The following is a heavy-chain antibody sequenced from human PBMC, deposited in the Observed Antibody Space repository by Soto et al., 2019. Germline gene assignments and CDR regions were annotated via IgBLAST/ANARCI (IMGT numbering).Heavy chain of an antibody. CDR1: GFTFSSYA. V-gene: IGHV3-30-3*01. CDR3: ARVPGTIAARQTFFDY. D-gene: IGHD6-25*01. Sequence: QVQLVESGGGVVQPGRSLRLSCAASGFTFSSYAMHWVRQAPGKGLEWVAVISYDGSNKYYADSVKGRFTISRDNSKNTLYLQMTSLRAEDTAVYYCARVPGTIAARQTFFDYWGQGTLVTVSS. CDR2: ISYDGSNK. J-gene: IGHJ4*02.